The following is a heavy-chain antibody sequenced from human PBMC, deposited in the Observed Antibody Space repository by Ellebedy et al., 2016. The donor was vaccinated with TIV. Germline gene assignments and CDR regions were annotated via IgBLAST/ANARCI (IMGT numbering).Heavy chain of an antibody. D-gene: IGHD3-3*01. CDR1: GGSFSNYV. Sequence: SVKVSCXTSGGSFSNYVLSWVRQVPGQGLEWMGSLFPIVDLPSWAQKFRGRVTFTADKSTNTTYMELSGLSSEDTAVYYCARHGKSGVSIGVNWFESWGQGTLVSVSS. CDR2: LFPIVDLP. J-gene: IGHJ5*01. V-gene: IGHV1-69*04. CDR3: ARHGKSGVSIGVNWFES.